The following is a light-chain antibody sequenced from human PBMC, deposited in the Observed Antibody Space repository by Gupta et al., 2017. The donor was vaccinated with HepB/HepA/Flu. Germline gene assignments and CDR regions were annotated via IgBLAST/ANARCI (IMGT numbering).Light chain of an antibody. Sequence: EIVMTQSPGTLSLSPGEGATLSCRASHSVSSYYIAWFQQKSGHPPRLLIYATSNRAAVVTDRFRGSGYGTDFTLTITRLEPEDFAVYYCQQLASSPIFTFGPGTKV. CDR1: HSVSSYY. J-gene: IGKJ3*01. CDR3: QQLASSPIFT. V-gene: IGKV3-20*01. CDR2: ATS.